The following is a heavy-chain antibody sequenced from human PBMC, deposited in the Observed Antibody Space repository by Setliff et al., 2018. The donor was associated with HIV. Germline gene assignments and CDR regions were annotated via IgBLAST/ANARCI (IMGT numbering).Heavy chain of an antibody. J-gene: IGHJ4*02. Sequence: SETLSLTCTVSGGSISSSTYYWGWIRQPPGKGLEWIGTIYYSGSTYYNPSLKSRLTISVDTSKNQFSLKLSSVTAADTAVYYCARRDGYSYGFYFDYWGQGTLVTVPQ. CDR2: IYYSGST. D-gene: IGHD5-18*01. CDR1: GGSISSSTYY. V-gene: IGHV4-39*01. CDR3: ARRDGYSYGFYFDY.